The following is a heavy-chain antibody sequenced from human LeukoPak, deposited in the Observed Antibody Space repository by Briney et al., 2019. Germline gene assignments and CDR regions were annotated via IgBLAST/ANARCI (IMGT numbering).Heavy chain of an antibody. CDR2: IYYSGST. D-gene: IGHD6-13*01. V-gene: IGHV4-39*01. Sequence: SETLSLTCTVSGASFSSSTYYWGWIRQPPGKGLEWIGSIYYSGSTYYNPSLNSRFTMSVDTSKNQFSLKLSSVTAADKAVYYCARHAGGISATGTRPFDYWGQGTLVTVSS. J-gene: IGHJ4*02. CDR3: ARHAGGISATGTRPFDY. CDR1: GASFSSSTYY.